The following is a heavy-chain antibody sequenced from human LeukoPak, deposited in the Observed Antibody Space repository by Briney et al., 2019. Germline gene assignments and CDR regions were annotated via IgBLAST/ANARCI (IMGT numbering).Heavy chain of an antibody. V-gene: IGHV3-74*01. CDR1: KFTFSDYS. CDR3: TRVQAGRSGLMDV. CDR2: ISPEGSGT. J-gene: IGHJ6*02. Sequence: GGSLRLSCAASKFTFSDYSMSWVRQAPGKGLVWVSRISPEGSGTTYADSVKGRFTISRDNSKNTLYLQMNSLRDEDAAVYHCTRVQAGRSGLMDVWGRGTTVTVSS. D-gene: IGHD2-8*02.